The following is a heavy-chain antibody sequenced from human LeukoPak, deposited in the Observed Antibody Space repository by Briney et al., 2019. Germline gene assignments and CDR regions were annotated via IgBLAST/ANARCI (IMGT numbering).Heavy chain of an antibody. Sequence: GGSLRLSCAASAVTFSSYWMHWVRQAPGKGLVWVSRINPDGSSTSYADSVKGRFTISRDNVKNTLYLQMNSLRAEDTAVYYCATPGIRDQYDFDSWGQGTLVTVSS. J-gene: IGHJ4*02. CDR2: INPDGSST. V-gene: IGHV3-74*01. CDR1: AVTFSSYW. CDR3: ATPGIRDQYDFDS. D-gene: IGHD6-13*01.